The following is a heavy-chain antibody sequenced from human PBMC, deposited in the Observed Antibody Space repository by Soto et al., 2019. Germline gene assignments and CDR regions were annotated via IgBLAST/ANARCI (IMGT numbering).Heavy chain of an antibody. CDR1: GGSISSSSYY. V-gene: IGHV4-39*01. CDR2: IYYRGST. J-gene: IGHJ4*02. Sequence: SETLSLTCTVSGGSISSSSYYWGWIRQPPGKGLEWIGSIYYRGSTYYNPSLKSRVTISVDTSKNQFSLKLSSVTAADTAVYYCARSPPGTAMVIVAYWGQGTLVTVSS. D-gene: IGHD5-18*01. CDR3: ARSPPGTAMVIVAY.